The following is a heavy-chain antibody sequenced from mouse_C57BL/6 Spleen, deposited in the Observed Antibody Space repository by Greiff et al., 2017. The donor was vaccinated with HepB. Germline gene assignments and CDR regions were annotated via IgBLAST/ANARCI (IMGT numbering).Heavy chain of an antibody. CDR3: TRNWFAY. CDR2: IDPETGGT. J-gene: IGHJ3*01. V-gene: IGHV1-15*01. CDR1: GYTFTDYE. Sequence: QVQLQQSGAELVRPGASVTLSCKASGYTFTDYEMHWVKQTPVHGLEWIRAIDPETGGTAYNQKFKGKAILTADKSSSTAYMELRSLTSEDSAVYYCTRNWFAYWGQGTLVTVSA.